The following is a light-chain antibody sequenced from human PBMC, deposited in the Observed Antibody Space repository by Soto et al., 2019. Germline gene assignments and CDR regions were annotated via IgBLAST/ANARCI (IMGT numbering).Light chain of an antibody. CDR2: GAS. V-gene: IGKV3-15*01. Sequence: EIVMTQSPATLSVSPGESATLSCRASQSVSSNLAWYQQKPGQAPRLLIYGASTRATGIPARFSGSGSGTEFTLTISSLHSEDFAVYYCQQYNNWPPFTFGPGTKVDIK. CDR3: QQYNNWPPFT. CDR1: QSVSSN. J-gene: IGKJ3*01.